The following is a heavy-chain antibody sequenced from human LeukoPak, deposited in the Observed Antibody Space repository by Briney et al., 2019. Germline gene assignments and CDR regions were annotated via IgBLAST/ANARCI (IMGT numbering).Heavy chain of an antibody. D-gene: IGHD6-19*01. J-gene: IGHJ4*02. CDR2: ISGSGGST. CDR1: GFTFSSYG. V-gene: IGHV3-23*01. CDR3: AKDSEYSSGWYTAYCFDY. Sequence: GGSLRLSCAASGFTFSSYGMSWVRQAPGKGLEWVSAISGSGGSTYYADSVKGRFTISRDNSKNTLYLQMNSLRAEDTAVYYCAKDSEYSSGWYTAYCFDYWGQGTLVTVSS.